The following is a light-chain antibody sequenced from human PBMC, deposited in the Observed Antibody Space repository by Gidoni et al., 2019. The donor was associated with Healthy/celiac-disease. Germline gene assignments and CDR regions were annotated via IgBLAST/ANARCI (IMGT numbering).Light chain of an antibody. V-gene: IGKV4-1*01. CDR1: QSVLYSSNNKNY. CDR3: QKYYSTPQT. Sequence: DIVMTQSPDSLAVSLGARATINCKSSQSVLYSSNNKNYLAWYQQKPGQPPKLLIYWASTREAGVPERFSGSGYGTDFTLTISSLQAEDVAVYYCQKYYSTPQTFGQGTKMEIK. J-gene: IGKJ2*01. CDR2: WAS.